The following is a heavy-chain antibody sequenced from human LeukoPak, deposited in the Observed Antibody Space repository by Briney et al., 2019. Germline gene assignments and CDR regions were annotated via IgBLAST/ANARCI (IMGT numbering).Heavy chain of an antibody. CDR2: INPSGGST. V-gene: IGHV1-46*01. J-gene: IGHJ3*02. CDR3: ARSGYCSSTSCSFDAFDI. CDR1: GGTFSSYA. D-gene: IGHD2-2*01. Sequence: ASVKVSCKASGGTFSSYAISWVRQAPGQGLEWMGIINPSGGSTSYAQKFQGRVTMTRDTSTSTVYMELSSLRSEDTAVYYCARSGYCSSTSCSFDAFDIWGQGTMVTVSS.